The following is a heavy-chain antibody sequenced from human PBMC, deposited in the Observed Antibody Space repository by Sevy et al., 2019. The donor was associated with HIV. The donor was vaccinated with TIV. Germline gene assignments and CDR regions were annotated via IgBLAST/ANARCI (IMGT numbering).Heavy chain of an antibody. Sequence: GGSLRLSCAASGFTFSSYAMHWVRQAPGKGLEWVAVISYDGSNKYYADSVKGRFTISRDNSKNRLYLQMNSLGAGDTAVYYCARALSGAGATTIDYWGQGTLVTVSS. CDR1: GFTFSSYA. CDR2: ISYDGSNK. J-gene: IGHJ4*02. V-gene: IGHV3-30*04. D-gene: IGHD1-26*01. CDR3: ARALSGAGATTIDY.